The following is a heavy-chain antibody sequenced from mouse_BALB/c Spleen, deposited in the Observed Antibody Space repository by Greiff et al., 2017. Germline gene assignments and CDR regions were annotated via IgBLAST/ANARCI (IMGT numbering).Heavy chain of an antibody. Sequence: VQLQQSGPELVKPGASVKISCKASGYSFTGYFMNWVMQSHGKSLEWIGRINPYNGDTFYNQKFKGKATLTVDKSSSTAHMELRSLASEDSAVYYCKRGNYDYAMDYWGQGTSVTVSS. J-gene: IGHJ4*01. V-gene: IGHV1-20*02. CDR3: KRGNYDYAMDY. CDR2: INPYNGDT. D-gene: IGHD2-1*01. CDR1: GYSFTGYF.